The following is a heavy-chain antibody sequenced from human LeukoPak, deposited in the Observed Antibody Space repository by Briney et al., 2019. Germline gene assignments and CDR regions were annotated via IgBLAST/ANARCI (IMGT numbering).Heavy chain of an antibody. V-gene: IGHV4-4*07. Sequence: PSETLSLTCTVSGGSISSYYWSWIRQPAGKGLEWIGRIYTSGSTDYNPSLKSRVAMSVDTSKNQFSLKLSSVTAADTAVYYCAGGDTAMVKDWGQGTLVTVSS. CDR3: AGGDTAMVKD. CDR1: GGSISSYY. J-gene: IGHJ4*02. CDR2: IYTSGST. D-gene: IGHD5-18*01.